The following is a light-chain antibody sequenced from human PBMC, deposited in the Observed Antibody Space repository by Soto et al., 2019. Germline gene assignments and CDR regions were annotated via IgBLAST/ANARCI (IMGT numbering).Light chain of an antibody. Sequence: DSPMTHPPSSLPASVGDRVTITCRASQGISSWLAWYQQKPGKAPKLLIYAASSLQSGVPSRFSGGGSGTDFTLTISSLQPEDFATYYCQQSYSTRGTFGQGTKVDI. V-gene: IGKV1-39*01. CDR3: QQSYSTRGT. CDR1: QGISSW. J-gene: IGKJ1*01. CDR2: AAS.